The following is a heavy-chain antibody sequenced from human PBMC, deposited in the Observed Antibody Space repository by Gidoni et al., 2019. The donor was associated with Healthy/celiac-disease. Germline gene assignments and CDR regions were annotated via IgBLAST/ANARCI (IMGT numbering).Heavy chain of an antibody. CDR1: GFTFRSIW. J-gene: IGHJ5*02. V-gene: IGHV3-7*03. CDR2: IKQDGSEK. CDR3: ARAGRAKITIFGVVNWFDP. D-gene: IGHD3-3*01. Sequence: EVQLVESGGDLVQPGGSLRLHCAASGFTFRSIWISWVRQAPGKGLEGVANIKQDGSEKYYVDSVKGRFTISRDNAKNSLYLQMNSLRAEDTAVYYCARAGRAKITIFGVVNWFDPWGQGTLVTVSS.